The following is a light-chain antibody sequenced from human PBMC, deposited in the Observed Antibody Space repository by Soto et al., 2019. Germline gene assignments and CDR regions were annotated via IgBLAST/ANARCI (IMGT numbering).Light chain of an antibody. V-gene: IGKV3-20*01. Sequence: DIVWTQSPDTLSLPPGERATLSCRASQSISSYLAWYQQKPGQAPRLLIYGASTRATGVPDRFSGSGSGTDFTLTISRLEPEDFAVYYCQQYGSSPLSFGGGTKVDIK. CDR2: GAS. J-gene: IGKJ4*01. CDR3: QQYGSSPLS. CDR1: QSISSY.